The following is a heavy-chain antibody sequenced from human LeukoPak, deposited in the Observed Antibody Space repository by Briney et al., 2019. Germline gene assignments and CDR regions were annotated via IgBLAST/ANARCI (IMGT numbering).Heavy chain of an antibody. D-gene: IGHD6-19*01. Sequence: SVKVSCKASGDTFSSYTISWVRQAPGQGLEWMGRIIPILGIANYAQKFQGRVTITADKSTSTAYMKLSSLGSDETAVYYCASTDSSGWYYFDYWGQGTLVTVSS. V-gene: IGHV1-69*02. J-gene: IGHJ4*02. CDR2: IIPILGIA. CDR1: GDTFSSYT. CDR3: ASTDSSGWYYFDY.